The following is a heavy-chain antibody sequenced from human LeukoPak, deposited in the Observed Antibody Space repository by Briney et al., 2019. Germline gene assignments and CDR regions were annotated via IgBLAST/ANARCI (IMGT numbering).Heavy chain of an antibody. J-gene: IGHJ6*03. Sequence: GGSLRLSCAASGFIFGDYAMNWVRQAPGKGLEWVAGITGAGGITYYADSVKGRFTISRQNSENTLSLQMNSLRAEDTALYYCARRSPYYYMDVWGKGTTVTVSS. CDR2: ITGAGGIT. V-gene: IGHV3-23*01. CDR1: GFIFGDYA. CDR3: ARRSPYYYMDV. D-gene: IGHD3-10*01.